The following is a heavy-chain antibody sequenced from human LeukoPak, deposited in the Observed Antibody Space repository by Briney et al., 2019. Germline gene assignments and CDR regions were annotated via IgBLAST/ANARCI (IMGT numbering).Heavy chain of an antibody. Sequence: ASVKVSCKASGYSFRGYGISWVRQAPGQGHEWMGWISAYNDKTIYAQKFQGRLTLTTDTSTTSVHMELRTLNSDDTAVYYCARWQWVSQNYYYMDVWGNGTTVIVSS. CDR3: ARWQWVSQNYYYMDV. V-gene: IGHV1-18*01. CDR1: GYSFRGYG. J-gene: IGHJ6*03. D-gene: IGHD6-19*01. CDR2: ISAYNDKT.